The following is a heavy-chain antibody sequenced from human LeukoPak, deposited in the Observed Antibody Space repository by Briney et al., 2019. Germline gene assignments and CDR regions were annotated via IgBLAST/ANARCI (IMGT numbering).Heavy chain of an antibody. CDR3: ASHVVTTWGDYFDY. Sequence: PSETLSLTCTVSGGSISSYYWGWIRQPPGKGLEWIGYNSGSTNYNPSLKSRVTISVDTSKNHFSLNLSSVTAADTAVYYCASHVVTTWGDYFDYWGQGTLVTVSS. CDR2: NSGST. J-gene: IGHJ4*02. CDR1: GGSISSYY. V-gene: IGHV4-59*08. D-gene: IGHD4-23*01.